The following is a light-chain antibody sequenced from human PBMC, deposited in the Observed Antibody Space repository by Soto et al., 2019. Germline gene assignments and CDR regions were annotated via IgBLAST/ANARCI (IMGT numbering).Light chain of an antibody. CDR1: SSNIGAPYD. Sequence: QSSLTQPPSVSGTPGQTVVISCSGSSSNIGAPYDVNWYRQMPGTAPKLLIYGNHNRPSGVPERFTGSKSGTSATLAITGLQVEDEADYYCQSYDGRLSGYVLGTGTKVTVL. V-gene: IGLV1-40*01. J-gene: IGLJ1*01. CDR3: QSYDGRLSGYV. CDR2: GNH.